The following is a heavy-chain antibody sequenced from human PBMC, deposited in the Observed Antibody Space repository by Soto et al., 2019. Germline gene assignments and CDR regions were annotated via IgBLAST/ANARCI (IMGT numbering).Heavy chain of an antibody. CDR2: ISYDGSNK. J-gene: IGHJ4*02. D-gene: IGHD6-13*01. V-gene: IGHV3-30*18. Sequence: QVQLVESGGGVVQPGRSLRLSCAASGFTFSSYGMHWVRQAPGKGLEWVAVISYDGSNKYYADSVKGRFTISRDNSKNTLYLQMNSLGAEDTAVYYCAQDQQQLVEYFDYWGQGTLVNVSS. CDR3: AQDQQQLVEYFDY. CDR1: GFTFSSYG.